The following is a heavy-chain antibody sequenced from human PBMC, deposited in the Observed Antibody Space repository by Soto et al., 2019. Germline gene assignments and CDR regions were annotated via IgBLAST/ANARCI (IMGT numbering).Heavy chain of an antibody. V-gene: IGHV3-23*01. CDR3: AKNSYYGSGSYLDY. D-gene: IGHD3-10*01. Sequence: EVQLLESGGGLVQPGGSLRLSCAASGFTFSSYAMSWVRQAPGKGLEWVSAISGSGGSTYYADSVKGRFTISRDNSKNSLYLHVKSLRAEDTAVYYCAKNSYYGSGSYLDYWGQGTLVTVSS. CDR2: ISGSGGST. CDR1: GFTFSSYA. J-gene: IGHJ4*02.